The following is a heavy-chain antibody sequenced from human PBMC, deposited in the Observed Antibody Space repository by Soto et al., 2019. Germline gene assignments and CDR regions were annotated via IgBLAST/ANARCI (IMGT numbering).Heavy chain of an antibody. Sequence: GESLKISCKASGYSFVNHCIAWVRQRPGEGLWWMAIINPSDSDIRYSPSFQGQVTVSVDKSINTAYLQWSSLKASDTATYYCTRTQSSGWYDSWGQGTMVTVSS. CDR2: INPSDSDI. CDR3: TRTQSSGWYDS. D-gene: IGHD6-19*01. V-gene: IGHV5-51*01. CDR1: GYSFVNHC. J-gene: IGHJ5*01.